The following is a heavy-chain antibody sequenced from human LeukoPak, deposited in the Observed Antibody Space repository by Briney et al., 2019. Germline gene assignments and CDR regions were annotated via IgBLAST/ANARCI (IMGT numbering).Heavy chain of an antibody. Sequence: GGSLRLSCEASGLIFSDYGMHWVRHSPAKGLEWVSSIGYDGRNKYYIDSVKGRFTISRDNSKNTLYLQMNSLRAEDTAVYYCARGGRLEYYFDYWGQGTLVTVSS. V-gene: IGHV3-33*01. J-gene: IGHJ4*02. CDR1: GLIFSDYG. CDR3: ARGGRLEYYFDY. D-gene: IGHD6-25*01. CDR2: IGYDGRNK.